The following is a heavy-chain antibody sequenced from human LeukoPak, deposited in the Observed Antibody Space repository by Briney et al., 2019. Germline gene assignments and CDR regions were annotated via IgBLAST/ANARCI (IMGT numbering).Heavy chain of an antibody. Sequence: GGSLRLSCAASGFAFSTYSMDWVRQAPGKGLEWVGNINQDGSVKHYVDSVRGRFTISRDNARNSVYLQMNALRVEDTAVYYCTRDFAFWGQGTLVTASS. J-gene: IGHJ4*02. V-gene: IGHV3-7*01. CDR1: GFAFSTYS. CDR3: TRDFAF. CDR2: INQDGSVK. D-gene: IGHD2-21*01.